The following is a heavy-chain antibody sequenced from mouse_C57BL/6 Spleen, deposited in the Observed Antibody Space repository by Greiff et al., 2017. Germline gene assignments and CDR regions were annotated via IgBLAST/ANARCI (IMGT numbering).Heavy chain of an antibody. CDR2: IDPSDSYT. CDR1: GYTFTSYW. D-gene: IGHD2-4*01. V-gene: IGHV1-50*01. CDR3: ARSEGLRRNFDV. J-gene: IGHJ1*03. Sequence: VQLQQPGAELVKPGASVKLSCKASGYTFTSYWMQWVKQRPGQGLEWIGEIDPSDSYTDYNQKFKGKATLTVDTSSSTAYMQLSSLTSEDSAGYYCARSEGLRRNFDVWGTGTTLTVSS.